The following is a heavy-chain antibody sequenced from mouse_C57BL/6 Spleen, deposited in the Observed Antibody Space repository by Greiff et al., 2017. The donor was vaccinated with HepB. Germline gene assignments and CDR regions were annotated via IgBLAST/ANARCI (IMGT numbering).Heavy chain of an antibody. CDR1: GYTFTSYG. D-gene: IGHD2-1*01. V-gene: IGHV1-81*01. Sequence: VQLQQSGAELARPGASVKLSCKASGYTFTSYGISWVKQRTGQGLEWIGEIYPRSGNTYYNEKFKGKATLTADKSSSTAYMELRSLTSEDSAVYFVAGSEDSNYAGLAYWGQGTLSLSLQ. CDR3: AGSEDSNYAGLAY. J-gene: IGHJ3*01. CDR2: IYPRSGNT.